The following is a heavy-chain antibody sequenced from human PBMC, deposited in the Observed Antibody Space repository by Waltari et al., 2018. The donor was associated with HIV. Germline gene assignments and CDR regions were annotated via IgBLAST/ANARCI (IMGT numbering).Heavy chain of an antibody. V-gene: IGHV4-59*01. J-gene: IGHJ5*02. Sequence: QVQLQESGPGLVKPSETLSPTCTVSGGSITSDYWSWLRQPPGKGLEWIGYVSYSGNTNYNPSLKSRVTISVDTSKDQFSLKLSSVTAADTAVYYCATKLSGKGWFDPWGQGTLVTVSS. CDR3: ATKLSGKGWFDP. CDR1: GGSITSDY. D-gene: IGHD3-10*01. CDR2: VSYSGNT.